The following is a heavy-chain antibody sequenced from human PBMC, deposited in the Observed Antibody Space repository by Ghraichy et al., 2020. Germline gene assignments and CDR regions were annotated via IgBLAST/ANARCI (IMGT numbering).Heavy chain of an antibody. CDR2: ISGSGGST. CDR3: AKDGDLGNVVMVAATLFDY. D-gene: IGHD2-15*01. Sequence: LSLTCAASGFTFSSYAMSWVRKAPGKGLEWVSAISGSGGSTYYTDSVKGRFTISRDNSKKTLYQQMNSLRAEDTAVYYCAKDGDLGNVVMVAATLFDYWGQGTLVTVSS. J-gene: IGHJ4*02. V-gene: IGHV3-23*01. CDR1: GFTFSSYA.